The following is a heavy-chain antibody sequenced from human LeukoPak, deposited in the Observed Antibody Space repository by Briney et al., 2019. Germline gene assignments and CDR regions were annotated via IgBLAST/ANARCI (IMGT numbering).Heavy chain of an antibody. D-gene: IGHD3-9*01. CDR1: GFTFSSYW. J-gene: IGHJ4*02. CDR2: IKQDGSEK. Sequence: GGSLRLSCAASGFTFSSYWMSWVRQAPGKGLEWVANIKQDGSEKYYVDSVKGRFTISRDNAKNSLYLQMNSLRAEDTAVYYCARGPYDILTGYYFDYWGQGTLVTVSP. CDR3: ARGPYDILTGYYFDY. V-gene: IGHV3-7*01.